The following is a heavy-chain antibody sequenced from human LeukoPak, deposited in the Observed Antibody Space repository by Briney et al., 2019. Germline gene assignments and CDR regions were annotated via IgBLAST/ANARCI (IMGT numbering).Heavy chain of an antibody. D-gene: IGHD5-24*01. CDR1: GYSFTSYW. V-gene: IGHV5-51*01. Sequence: PGESLKISCKGSGYSFTSYWIGWVRQMPGKGLERMGIIYPGDSDTRYSPSFQGQVTISADKSISTAYLQWSSLKASDTAMYYCARVEMATIAWFDPWGQGTLVTVSS. J-gene: IGHJ5*02. CDR2: IYPGDSDT. CDR3: ARVEMATIAWFDP.